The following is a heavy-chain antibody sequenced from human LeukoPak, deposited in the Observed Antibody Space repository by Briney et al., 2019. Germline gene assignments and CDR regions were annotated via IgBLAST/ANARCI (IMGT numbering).Heavy chain of an antibody. J-gene: IGHJ4*02. V-gene: IGHV1-2*04. D-gene: IGHD6-6*01. Sequence: ASVKVSCKASGYTFTGYYMHWVRQAPGQGLEWMGWINPNSGGTNYAQKFQGWVTMTRDTSISTAYMELSRLRSEDTAVYYCARAIAIAARPGFGYWGQGTLVTVSS. CDR2: INPNSGGT. CDR3: ARAIAIAARPGFGY. CDR1: GYTFTGYY.